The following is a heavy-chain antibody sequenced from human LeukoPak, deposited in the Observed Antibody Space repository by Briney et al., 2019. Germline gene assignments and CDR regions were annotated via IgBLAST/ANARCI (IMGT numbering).Heavy chain of an antibody. CDR3: AKITGGNRGYCTWTSCNQGGWFDP. J-gene: IGHJ5*02. D-gene: IGHD2-2*01. CDR1: GFTFRSYA. Sequence: QPGGSLRLSCVASGFTFRSYAISWVRQGPGKGLEWASGISGSGMYTYYTDSVKGRFTISRDNSKNTVYLQMSSLRAEDTAIYYCAKITGGNRGYCTWTSCNQGGWFDPWGQGTLVTVSS. CDR2: ISGSGMYT. V-gene: IGHV3-23*01.